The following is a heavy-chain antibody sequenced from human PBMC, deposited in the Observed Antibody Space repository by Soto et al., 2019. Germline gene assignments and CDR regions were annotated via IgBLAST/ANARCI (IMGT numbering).Heavy chain of an antibody. V-gene: IGHV3-23*01. CDR1: GLTFSRFA. J-gene: IGHJ2*01. D-gene: IGHD3-10*01. CDR2: IHGSGAIT. Sequence: GGSLRLSCAASGLTFSRFAMSWVRQAPGKGLEWVATIHGSGAITNYADSVRGRFTISRDNSKDTMYLQLNTLRVEDTAVYYSAKDKGPGSYTNWCFDVWGRGTLVTVPS. CDR3: AKDKGPGSYTNWCFDV.